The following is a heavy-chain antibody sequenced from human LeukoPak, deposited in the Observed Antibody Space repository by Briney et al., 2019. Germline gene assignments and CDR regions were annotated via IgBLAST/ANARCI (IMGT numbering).Heavy chain of an antibody. Sequence: SETLSLICTVSGGSISSSSYYWGWIRQPPGKGLEWIGYIYYSGSTNYNPSLKSRVTISVDTSKNQFSLKLSSVTAADTAVYYCATTKPYYYYGMDVWGQGTTVTVSS. CDR3: ATTKPYYYYGMDV. D-gene: IGHD2-8*01. V-gene: IGHV4-61*05. J-gene: IGHJ6*02. CDR2: IYYSGST. CDR1: GGSISSSSYY.